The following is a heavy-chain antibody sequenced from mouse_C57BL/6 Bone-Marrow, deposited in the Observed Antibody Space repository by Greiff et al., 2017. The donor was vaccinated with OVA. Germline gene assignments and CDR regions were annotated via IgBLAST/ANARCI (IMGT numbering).Heavy chain of an antibody. J-gene: IGHJ2*01. V-gene: IGHV1-50*01. CDR1: GYTFTSYW. CDR3: AHYYGTYFDY. CDR2: IDPSDSYT. Sequence: VKLQQPGAELVKPGASVKLSCKASGYTFTSYWMQWVKQRPGQGLEWIGEIDPSDSYTNYNQKFKGKATLTVDTSSSTAYMQLSSLTSEDSAVYYCAHYYGTYFDYWGQGTTLTVSS. D-gene: IGHD1-1*01.